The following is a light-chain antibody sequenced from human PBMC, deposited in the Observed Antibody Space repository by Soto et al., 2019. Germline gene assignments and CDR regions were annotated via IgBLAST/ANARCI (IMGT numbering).Light chain of an antibody. CDR2: EVS. CDR3: SSYTSISTRV. J-gene: IGLJ3*02. CDR1: SSDVGSYNY. Sequence: QLVLTQPASVSGSPGQSITISCTGTSSDVGSYNYVSWYQQHPGKAPKLMIYEVSNRPSGVSNRFSGSKSGNTASLTISGLQAEDEANYSCSSYTSISTRVFGGGTQLTVL. V-gene: IGLV2-14*01.